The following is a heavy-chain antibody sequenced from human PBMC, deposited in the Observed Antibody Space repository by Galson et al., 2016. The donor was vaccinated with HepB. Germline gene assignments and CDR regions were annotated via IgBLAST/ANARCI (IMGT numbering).Heavy chain of an antibody. D-gene: IGHD2-8*01. Sequence: SLRLSCAASGFTFSSYAMHWVRQAPGKGLEWVAAISDDGNNKYYADSVKGRFTISRDNSKNTLYLQMNSLRAEDTAVYYCARDPEDIVVMVYAGVLDYWGQGTLVTVSS. CDR1: GFTFSSYA. V-gene: IGHV3-30*04. CDR3: ARDPEDIVVMVYAGVLDY. J-gene: IGHJ4*02. CDR2: ISDDGNNK.